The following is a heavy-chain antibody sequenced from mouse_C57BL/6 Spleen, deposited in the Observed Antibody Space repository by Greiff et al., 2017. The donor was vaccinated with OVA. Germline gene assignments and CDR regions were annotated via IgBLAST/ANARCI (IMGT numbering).Heavy chain of an antibody. CDR1: GYTFTDYE. V-gene: IGHV1-15*01. CDR3: TRVEAY. J-gene: IGHJ3*01. CDR2: IDPETGGT. Sequence: QVQLKESGAELVRPGASVTLSCKASGYTFTDYEMHWVKQTPVHGLEWIGAIDPETGGTAYNQKFKGKAILTADKSSSTAYMELRSLTSEDSAVYYCTRVEAYWGQGTLVTVSA.